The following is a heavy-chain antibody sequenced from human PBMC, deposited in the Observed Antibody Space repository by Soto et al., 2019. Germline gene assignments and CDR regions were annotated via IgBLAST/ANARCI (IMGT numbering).Heavy chain of an antibody. D-gene: IGHD7-27*01. Sequence: EVQLLESGGGLVQPGGSLRLSCAASGFTFSNYALSWGRQAPGKGLEWVSGISGSGDNTYYADSVKGRFTISRDDSRNTLYLQMNSLRADDTAVYSCALGWYFDLWGRGTLVTVSS. V-gene: IGHV3-23*01. CDR2: ISGSGDNT. CDR1: GFTFSNYA. CDR3: ALGWYFDL. J-gene: IGHJ2*01.